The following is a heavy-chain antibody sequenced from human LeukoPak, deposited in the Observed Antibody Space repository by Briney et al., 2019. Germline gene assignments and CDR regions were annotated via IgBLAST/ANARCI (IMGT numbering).Heavy chain of an antibody. V-gene: IGHV3-7*01. CDR1: GFTFSSYW. J-gene: IGHJ4*02. D-gene: IGHD4-17*01. CDR2: IKQDGSER. CDR3: ATDLAPYDYGDHALDY. Sequence: GGSLRLSCAASGFTFSSYWMSWVRQAPGKGLEWVANIKQDGSERYYVDSVKGRFTISRDNAKNSLYLQMNSLRAEDTAVYYCATDLAPYDYGDHALDYWGQGTLVTVSS.